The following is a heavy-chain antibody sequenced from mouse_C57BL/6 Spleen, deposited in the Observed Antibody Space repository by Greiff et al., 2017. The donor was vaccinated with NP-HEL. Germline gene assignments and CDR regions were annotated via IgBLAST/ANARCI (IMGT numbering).Heavy chain of an antibody. CDR3: TRDSSYYYGSSYEGYFDV. J-gene: IGHJ1*03. CDR2: ISSGGDYI. V-gene: IGHV5-9-1*02. CDR1: GFTFSSYA. D-gene: IGHD1-1*01. Sequence: EVKLMESGEGLVKPGGSLKLSCAASGFTFSSYAMSWVRQTPEKRLEWVAYISSGGDYIYYADTVKGRFTISRDNARNTLYLQMSSLKSEDTAMYYCTRDSSYYYGSSYEGYFDVWGTGTTVTVSS.